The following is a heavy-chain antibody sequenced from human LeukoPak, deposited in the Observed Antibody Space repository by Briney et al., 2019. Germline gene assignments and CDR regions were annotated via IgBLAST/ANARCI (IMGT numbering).Heavy chain of an antibody. V-gene: IGHV1-46*01. CDR1: GYTFTSYY. Sequence: AASVKVSCKASGYTFTSYYMHWVRQAPGQGLEWMGIINPSGGSTSYAQKFQGRVTMTRDTSISTAYMELSRLRSDDTAVYYCAATDPFDYWGQGTLVTVSS. CDR3: AATDPFDY. D-gene: IGHD4-17*01. CDR2: INPSGGST. J-gene: IGHJ4*02.